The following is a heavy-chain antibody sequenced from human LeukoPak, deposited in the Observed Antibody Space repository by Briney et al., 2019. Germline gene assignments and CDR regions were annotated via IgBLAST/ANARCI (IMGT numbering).Heavy chain of an antibody. CDR2: ISYDGSNK. V-gene: IGHV3-30*04. D-gene: IGHD3-3*01. CDR3: ARNDFWSGYTGDMDV. CDR1: GFTFSTYA. Sequence: PGRSLRLSCAASGFTFSTYAMHWVRQAPGKGLEWVAVISYDGSNKYYADSVKGRFTISRDNSKNTQYLQMNSLRAEDTAVYYCARNDFWSGYTGDMDVWGKGTTVTVSS. J-gene: IGHJ6*03.